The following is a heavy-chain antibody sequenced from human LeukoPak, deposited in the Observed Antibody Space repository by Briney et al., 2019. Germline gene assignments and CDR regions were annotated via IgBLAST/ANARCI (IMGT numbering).Heavy chain of an antibody. Sequence: GRCLSLSSAPSGFALNTYSIHWVRQAPSPVLEWVALIWHDGSHKFYSNSVRGPFTISRDNSKNTVSLQMNNLRPEDTAVYYCARESLVQGSYPDFWGQGTLGTVSS. CDR1: GFALNTYS. D-gene: IGHD3-16*02. J-gene: IGHJ4*02. V-gene: IGHV3-33*01. CDR2: IWHDGSHK. CDR3: ARESLVQGSYPDF.